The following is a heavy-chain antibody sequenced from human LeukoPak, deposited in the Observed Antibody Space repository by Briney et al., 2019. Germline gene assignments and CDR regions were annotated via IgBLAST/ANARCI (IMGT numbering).Heavy chain of an antibody. D-gene: IGHD4-11*01. V-gene: IGHV4-30-4*01. Sequence: SLTLSLTCTVSGGSISSGDYYWIWIRPPPGKGLEWVGYIYYSGSTYYNPSLKSRVTISVDTSKNQFSLKLSSVTAADTAVYYCARCNHDYSNYGPSGYYYGMDVWGQGTTVTVSS. J-gene: IGHJ6*02. CDR3: ARCNHDYSNYGPSGYYYGMDV. CDR2: IYYSGST. CDR1: GGSISSGDYY.